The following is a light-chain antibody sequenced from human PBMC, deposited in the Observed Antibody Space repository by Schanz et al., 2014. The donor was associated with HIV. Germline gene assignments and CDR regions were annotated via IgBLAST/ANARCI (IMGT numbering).Light chain of an antibody. J-gene: IGKJ2*01. CDR1: QSISNN. CDR2: GAF. V-gene: IGKV3-15*01. CDR3: QQYSDWPPST. Sequence: VLTQSPGTLSLSPGERATLSCRTSQSISNNLAWYQHKPGQAPRLLIYGAFTRATGIPVRFSGRGSGTEFTLTISGLQSEDFALYYCQQYSDWPPSTFGQGTKVEIK.